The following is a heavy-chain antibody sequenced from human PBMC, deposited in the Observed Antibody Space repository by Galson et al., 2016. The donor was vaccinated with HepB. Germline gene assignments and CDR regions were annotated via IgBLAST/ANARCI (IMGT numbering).Heavy chain of an antibody. D-gene: IGHD5-12*01. J-gene: IGHJ3*02. V-gene: IGHV3-23*01. Sequence: SLRLSCAASGFTFSTYAMSWVRQAPGKGLEWVSGISGSGANTYYADSVKGRFTISRDNSKNTLYLQMNGLRAEDTAVYYCARNRGYSGYDTFDIWGQGTMVTVSS. CDR2: ISGSGANT. CDR3: ARNRGYSGYDTFDI. CDR1: GFTFSTYA.